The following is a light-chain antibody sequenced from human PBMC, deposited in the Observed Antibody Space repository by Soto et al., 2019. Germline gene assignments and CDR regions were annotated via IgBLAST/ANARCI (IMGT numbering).Light chain of an antibody. CDR2: AAS. J-gene: IGKJ5*01. CDR3: EQLCSYPLT. CDR1: QGISSY. V-gene: IGKV1-9*01. Sequence: SPSSLSASVGDRVTITCRASQGISSYFAWYQQQPGKAPKLLIYAASTLQTGVPSRFSGSGSGTDFTLTLSSLQPADFATHYSEQLCSYPLTLGQGTRLETK.